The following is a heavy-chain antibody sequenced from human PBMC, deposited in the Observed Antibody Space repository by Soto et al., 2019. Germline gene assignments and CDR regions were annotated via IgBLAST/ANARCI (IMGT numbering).Heavy chain of an antibody. CDR3: ARDHWVVVPAAQDDYYYYGMDV. CDR1: GGSISSYY. J-gene: IGHJ6*02. CDR2: IYYSGST. Sequence: PSETLSLTCTVSGGSISSYYWSWIRQPPGKGLEWIGYIYYSGSTNYNPSLKSRVTISVDTSKNQFSLKLSSVTAADTAVYYCARDHWVVVPAAQDDYYYYGMDVWGQGTTVTVSS. V-gene: IGHV4-59*01. D-gene: IGHD2-2*01.